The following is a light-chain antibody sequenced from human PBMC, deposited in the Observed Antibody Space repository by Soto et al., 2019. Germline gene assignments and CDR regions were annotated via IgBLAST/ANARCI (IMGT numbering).Light chain of an antibody. Sequence: EIVMTQSPATLSVSPGEGATLSCRASQSVSYYLAWYRQKPGQAPRLLIYGASTRATGIPDRFSGSGSGTEFTLTISSLQSEDFAVYYCQQYNNWPRTFGQGTKVDIK. J-gene: IGKJ1*01. CDR2: GAS. V-gene: IGKV3D-15*01. CDR3: QQYNNWPRT. CDR1: QSVSYY.